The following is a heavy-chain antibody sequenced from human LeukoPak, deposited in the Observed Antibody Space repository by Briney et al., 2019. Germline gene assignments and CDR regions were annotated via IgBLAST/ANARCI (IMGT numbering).Heavy chain of an antibody. CDR1: GYTFTSNY. CDR3: ARDQEGFDY. V-gene: IGHV1-46*01. Sequence: ASVKVSCKASGYTFTSNYIHWVRQAPGQGLEWMGTIYPRDGSTSYAQKFQGRVTVTRDTSTSTVHMELSGLRSEDMAVYYCARDQEGFDYWGQGTLVTVSS. CDR2: IYPRDGST. J-gene: IGHJ4*02.